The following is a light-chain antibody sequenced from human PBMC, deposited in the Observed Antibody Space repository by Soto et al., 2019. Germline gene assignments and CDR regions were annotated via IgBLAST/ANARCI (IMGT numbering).Light chain of an antibody. J-gene: IGLJ2*01. CDR3: SSYTGSSTQLV. V-gene: IGLV2-14*03. CDR1: SSDVGGYNY. Sequence: QSALTQPASVSGSPGQSITISCTGTSSDVGGYNYVSWYQQHPGKAPKLMIYDVSNRPSGVANRFSGSKSGNTASLTISGLQAEDEADYYCSSYTGSSTQLVFGGGTKLTVL. CDR2: DVS.